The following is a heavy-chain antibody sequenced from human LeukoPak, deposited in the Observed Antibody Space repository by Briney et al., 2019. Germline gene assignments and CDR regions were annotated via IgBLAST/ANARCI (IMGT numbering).Heavy chain of an antibody. CDR1: GYTFTGYY. J-gene: IGHJ3*02. V-gene: IGHV1-2*02. CDR3: ARDRSELWFGSNAFDI. D-gene: IGHD3-10*01. Sequence: GASVKVSCKASGYTFTGYYMHWVRQAPGQGLEWMGWINPNSGGTNYAQKFQGRVTMTRDTSISTAYMELSRLRSDDTAVYYCARDRSELWFGSNAFDIWGQGTMVTVSS. CDR2: INPNSGGT.